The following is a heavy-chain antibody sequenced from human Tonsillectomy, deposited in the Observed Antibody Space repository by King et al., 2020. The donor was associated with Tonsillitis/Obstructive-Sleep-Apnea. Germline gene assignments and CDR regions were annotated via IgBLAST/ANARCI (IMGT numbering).Heavy chain of an antibody. Sequence: VQLVESGGGLVQPGGSLRLSCSASGFTFSSYAMHWVRQAPGKGLEYVSAISSNGGSTYYADSVKGRFTISRDNSKNTLYLKRSSLRAEDTAVYYCVKAGGYCSSTSCYYFDYWGQGTLVTVSS. J-gene: IGHJ4*02. V-gene: IGHV3-64D*06. CDR3: VKAGGYCSSTSCYYFDY. D-gene: IGHD2-2*01. CDR2: ISSNGGST. CDR1: GFTFSSYA.